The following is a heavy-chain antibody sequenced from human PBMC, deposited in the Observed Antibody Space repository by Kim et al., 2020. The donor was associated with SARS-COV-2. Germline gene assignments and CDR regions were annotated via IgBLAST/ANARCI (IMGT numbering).Heavy chain of an antibody. CDR1: GFTFSSYS. V-gene: IGHV3-21*01. CDR2: ISSSSSYI. CDR3: AREQHCSGGSCYWVFSRGGMDV. D-gene: IGHD2-15*01. J-gene: IGHJ6*02. Sequence: GGSLRLSCAASGFTFSSYSMNWVRQAPGKGLEWVSSISSSSSYIYYADSVKGRFTISRDNAKNSLYLQMNSLRAEDTAVYYCAREQHCSGGSCYWVFSRGGMDVWGQGTTVTVSS.